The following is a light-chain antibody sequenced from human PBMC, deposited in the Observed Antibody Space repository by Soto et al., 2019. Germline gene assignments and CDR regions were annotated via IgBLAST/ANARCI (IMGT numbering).Light chain of an antibody. CDR3: QQFYRDPLA. CDR2: WAS. Sequence: DIVMTQSPDSLAVSLGERATINCKSSQSILYSSNNKKYLAWYQQRPGQPPKLLIYWASTRQSGVPDRFSSSGYGTNFTLTISHLQAEDGGGYYCQQFYRDPLAFGGGDKGEIK. J-gene: IGKJ4*01. V-gene: IGKV4-1*01. CDR1: QSILYSSNNKKY.